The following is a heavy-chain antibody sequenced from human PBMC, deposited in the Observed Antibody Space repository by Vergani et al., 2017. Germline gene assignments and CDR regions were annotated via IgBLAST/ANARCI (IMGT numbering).Heavy chain of an antibody. J-gene: IGHJ4*02. CDR1: GFTFFNFA. D-gene: IGHD2/OR15-2a*01. CDR2: ISMSGDIS. Sequence: EVQLLESGGALVQPGGSLRLSCAASGFTFFNFAMGWVRQAPGKGLEWVSSISMSGDISYYADSVKGRFTISRDNSKNTLYLQMDSLRAGDTALYYCAKDIGIVMVPVSPDFWGQGTPVTVSS. CDR3: AKDIGIVMVPVSPDF. V-gene: IGHV3-23*01.